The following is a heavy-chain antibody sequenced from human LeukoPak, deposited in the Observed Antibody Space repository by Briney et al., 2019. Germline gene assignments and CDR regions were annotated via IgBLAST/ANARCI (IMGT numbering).Heavy chain of an antibody. Sequence: GGSVRLFCTASGFTFSSYAMNWVGQAPGKGLEWVSSISSSSSYIYYADSVKGRFTISRDNAKNSLYLQMNSLRAEDTAVYYCARDPNYYDSSGYTSYGMDVWGQGATVADSS. V-gene: IGHV3-21*01. CDR2: ISSSSSYI. D-gene: IGHD3-22*01. J-gene: IGHJ6*02. CDR3: ARDPNYYDSSGYTSYGMDV. CDR1: GFTFSSYA.